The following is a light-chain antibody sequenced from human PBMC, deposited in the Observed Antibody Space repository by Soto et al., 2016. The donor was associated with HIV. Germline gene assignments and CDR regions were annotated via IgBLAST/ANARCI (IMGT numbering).Light chain of an antibody. V-gene: IGKV1-9*01. Sequence: DIQMTQSPSSLSLSIGDRVSITCRASQSISTYLHWYQQKPGRAPKFLIYAASTLQSGVPSRFSGSGSGTEFTLTISSLQPEDFATYFCQEVKAYPLTFGGGTKVEIK. J-gene: IGKJ4*01. CDR1: QSISTY. CDR3: QEVKAYPLT. CDR2: AAS.